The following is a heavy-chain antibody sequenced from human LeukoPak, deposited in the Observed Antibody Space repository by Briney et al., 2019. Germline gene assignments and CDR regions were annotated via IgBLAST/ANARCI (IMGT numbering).Heavy chain of an antibody. CDR2: ISGSGSSI. Sequence: GGSLRLSCAASGFSFSAYAMNWVRQAPGKGLEWVSSISGSGSSIYYADSLKGRFTISRDNAKNSLYLQMNSLRAEDTAVYYCSRDNADYGDHGYWGQGTLVTVSS. D-gene: IGHD4-17*01. V-gene: IGHV3-21*01. CDR1: GFSFSAYA. CDR3: SRDNADYGDHGY. J-gene: IGHJ4*02.